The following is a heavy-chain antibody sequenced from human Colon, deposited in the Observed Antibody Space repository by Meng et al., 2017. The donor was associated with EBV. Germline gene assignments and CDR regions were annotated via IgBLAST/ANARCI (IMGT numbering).Heavy chain of an antibody. CDR1: GDSISSTDYY. D-gene: IGHD3-22*01. J-gene: IGHJ4*02. CDR3: ARVTGKIYYDGSGYPEAFDY. Sequence: QRQESGPGLVKPSQTLSLPCTVSGDSISSTDYYWSWVRQPPGKGLEWTGYIYYSGSRYYNPSLKSRVTISVDTSKNQFSLKLSSVTAADTAVYYCARVTGKIYYDGSGYPEAFDYWGQGTLVTVSS. V-gene: IGHV4-30-4*01. CDR2: IYYSGSR.